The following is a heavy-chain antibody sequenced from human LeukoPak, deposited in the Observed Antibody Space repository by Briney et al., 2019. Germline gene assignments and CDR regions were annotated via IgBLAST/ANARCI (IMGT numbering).Heavy chain of an antibody. Sequence: SETLSLTCTVSGGSISSSSYYWGWIRQPPGKGLEWIGGIYYSGSTNYNPSHKSRVTISVDTCKSQSSLKLSSVTAADTAVYYCARGAGMAIDYWGQGTLVTVSS. V-gene: IGHV4-39*01. J-gene: IGHJ4*02. CDR1: GGSISSSSYY. CDR2: IYYSGST. D-gene: IGHD5-24*01. CDR3: ARGAGMAIDY.